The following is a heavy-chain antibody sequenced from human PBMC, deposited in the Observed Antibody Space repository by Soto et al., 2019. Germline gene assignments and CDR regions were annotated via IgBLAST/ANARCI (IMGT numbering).Heavy chain of an antibody. CDR3: AIETVIVANLFDY. V-gene: IGHV4-31*03. J-gene: IGHJ4*02. Sequence: QVQLQESGPGLVKPSQTLSLTCTVSGGSISSGGYYRSWIRQHPGKGLGWIGYIYYSGSTYYNPSFTSRVTISADTSKNQFSLKLRSVTAADTAVDYCAIETVIVANLFDYWGQGTLVTVSS. D-gene: IGHD3-16*02. CDR2: IYYSGST. CDR1: GGSISSGGYY.